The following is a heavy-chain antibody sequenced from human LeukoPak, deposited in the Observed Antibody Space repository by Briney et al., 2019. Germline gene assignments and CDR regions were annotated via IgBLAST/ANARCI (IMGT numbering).Heavy chain of an antibody. V-gene: IGHV4-34*01. J-gene: IGHJ4*02. Sequence: KPSGTLSLTCAVYGGSFSGYYWSWVRQPPGKGLEWIGEINHSGSTNYNPFLKSRVTISVDTSKNQFSLKLSSVTAADTAVYYCARGIAVAPIDFDYWGQGTLVTVSS. CDR2: INHSGST. CDR3: ARGIAVAPIDFDY. CDR1: GGSFSGYY. D-gene: IGHD6-19*01.